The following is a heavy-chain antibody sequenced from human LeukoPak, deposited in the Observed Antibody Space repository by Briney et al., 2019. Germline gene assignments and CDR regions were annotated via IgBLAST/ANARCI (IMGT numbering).Heavy chain of an antibody. D-gene: IGHD6-13*01. CDR2: ISSSGSTI. V-gene: IGHV3-48*03. CDR3: ARVAAVSFFGY. CDR1: GFTFSSYE. J-gene: IGHJ4*02. Sequence: GGSLRLSCAASGFTFSSYEMNWVRQAPGKGLEWVSYISSSGSTIYYEDSVKGRFTISRDNAKNSLYLQMNSLRAEDTAVYYCARVAAVSFFGYWGQGTLVTVSS.